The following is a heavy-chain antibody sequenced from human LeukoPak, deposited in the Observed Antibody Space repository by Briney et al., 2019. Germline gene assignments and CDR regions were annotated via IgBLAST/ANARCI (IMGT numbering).Heavy chain of an antibody. Sequence: PGRSPRLSCAASGFTFSSYGMHWVRQAPGKGLEWVAVIWYDGSNKYYADSVKGRFTISRDNSKNTLYLQMNSLRAEDTAVYYCAKETGTSCYRCPLDYWGQGTLVTVSS. CDR3: AKETGTSCYRCPLDY. V-gene: IGHV3-33*06. CDR2: IWYDGSNK. J-gene: IGHJ4*02. CDR1: GFTFSSYG. D-gene: IGHD2-2*02.